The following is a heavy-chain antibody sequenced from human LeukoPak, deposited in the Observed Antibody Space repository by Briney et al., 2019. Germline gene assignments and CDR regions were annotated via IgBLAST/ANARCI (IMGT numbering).Heavy chain of an antibody. CDR3: AKQTYGSGSYPRFDY. CDR1: GFIVSSNY. V-gene: IGHV3-23*01. D-gene: IGHD3-10*01. CDR2: ISGSGGST. Sequence: GGSLRLSCAASGFIVSSNYMSWVRQAPGKGLEWVSAISGSGGSTYYADSVKGRFTISRDNSKNTLYLQMNSLRAEDTAVYYCAKQTYGSGSYPRFDYWGQGTLVTVSS. J-gene: IGHJ4*02.